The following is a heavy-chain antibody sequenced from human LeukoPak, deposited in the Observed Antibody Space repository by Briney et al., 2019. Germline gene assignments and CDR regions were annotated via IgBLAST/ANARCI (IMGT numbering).Heavy chain of an antibody. CDR2: IYYSGST. CDR1: GGSISSYY. CDR3: ARIRPGSYDAFDI. D-gene: IGHD1-26*01. V-gene: IGHV4-59*01. J-gene: IGHJ3*02. Sequence: SETLSLTCTVSGGSISSYYWSWIRQPPGKGLEWIGYIYYSGSTNYNPSLKSRVTISVDTSKNQFSLKLSSVTAADTAVYYCARIRPGSYDAFDIWGQGTMVTVSS.